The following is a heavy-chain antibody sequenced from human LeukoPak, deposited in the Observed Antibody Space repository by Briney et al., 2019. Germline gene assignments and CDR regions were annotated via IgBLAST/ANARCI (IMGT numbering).Heavy chain of an antibody. D-gene: IGHD1-1*01. CDR2: ISSSSSTI. CDR1: GFTFSSYS. J-gene: IGHJ4*02. Sequence: GGSLRLSCAASGFTFSSYSMNWVRQAPGKGLEWVSYISSSSSTIYYADPVKGRFTISRDNAKNSLYLQMNSLRDGDTAVYYCARELAGTTGNYFDYWGQGTLVTVSS. CDR3: ARELAGTTGNYFDY. V-gene: IGHV3-48*02.